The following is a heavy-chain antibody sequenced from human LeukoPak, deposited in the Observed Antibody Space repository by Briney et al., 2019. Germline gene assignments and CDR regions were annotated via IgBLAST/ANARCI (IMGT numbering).Heavy chain of an antibody. D-gene: IGHD3-3*01. CDR3: ARGGYDFWSGYSWFDP. CDR1: GYTFTSYD. Sequence: GPSVKVSCKASGYTFTSYDINWVRQATGQGLEWMGWMNPNSGNTGYAQKFQGRVTMTRNTSISTAYMELSSLRSEDTAVYYCARGGYDFWSGYSWFDPWGQGTLVTVSS. J-gene: IGHJ5*02. CDR2: MNPNSGNT. V-gene: IGHV1-8*01.